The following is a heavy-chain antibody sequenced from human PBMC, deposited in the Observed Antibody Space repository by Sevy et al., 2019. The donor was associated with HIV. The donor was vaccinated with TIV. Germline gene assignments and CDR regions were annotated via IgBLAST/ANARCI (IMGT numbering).Heavy chain of an antibody. CDR1: ESTFTAYY. V-gene: IGHV1-2*02. Sequence: ASVKVSCKASESTFTAYYIHWLRQAPGQGLEWMGWINPNSDDTNYAQKFQGRVSMAADTSISTAYMDLSRLRFDDTAVFYWGGVRGILGGGGGLDVWGQGTTVTVSS. J-gene: IGHJ6*02. CDR3: GGVRGILGGGGGLDV. D-gene: IGHD3-10*01. CDR2: INPNSDDT.